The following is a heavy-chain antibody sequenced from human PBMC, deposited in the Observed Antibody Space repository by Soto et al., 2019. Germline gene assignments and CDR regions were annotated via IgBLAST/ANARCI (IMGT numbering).Heavy chain of an antibody. CDR3: ARDRSSGSYFAGFDY. CDR1: GFTFSSYW. D-gene: IGHD6-19*01. V-gene: IGHV3-7*01. Sequence: GGSLILSCAAYGFTFSSYWMSWDRQAPGKGLEWVANIKQDGSEKYYVDSVKGRFTISRDNAKSSLYLQMNSLRAEDTAVYYCARDRSSGSYFAGFDYWGQGTLVTVSS. J-gene: IGHJ4*02. CDR2: IKQDGSEK.